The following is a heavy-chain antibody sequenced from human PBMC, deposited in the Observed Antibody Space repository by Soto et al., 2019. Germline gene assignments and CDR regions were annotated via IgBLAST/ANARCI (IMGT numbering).Heavy chain of an antibody. CDR2: IYYSGTT. J-gene: IGHJ6*02. CDR1: GDSIRSYY. V-gene: IGHV4-59*07. Sequence: PSDTLSLTCTVAGDSIRSYYWSWIRQPPGKGLEWIGYIYYSGTTKYSPSLKSRVTMSVDTSKKQFSLQLSSLTAADTAVYYCARSSSSGYSHYYYYGMDVWGQGTTVT. CDR3: ARSSSSGYSHYYYYGMDV. D-gene: IGHD3-22*01.